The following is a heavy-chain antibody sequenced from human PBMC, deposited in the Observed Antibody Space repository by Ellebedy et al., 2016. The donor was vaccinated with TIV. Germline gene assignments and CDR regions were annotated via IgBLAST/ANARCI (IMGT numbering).Heavy chain of an antibody. CDR3: ARALNHVDTVSTAPLDC. CDR1: GFPFDSYV. D-gene: IGHD5/OR15-5a*01. Sequence: GESPKISCAASGFPFDSYVMNWVRQAPGKGLEWVALISYDGSNKYFADSVQGRFTISRDNSQNPLYLLMNSLRGDDTAIYYCARALNHVDTVSTAPLDCWGQGTLVTVSS. V-gene: IGHV3-30*04. J-gene: IGHJ4*02. CDR2: ISYDGSNK.